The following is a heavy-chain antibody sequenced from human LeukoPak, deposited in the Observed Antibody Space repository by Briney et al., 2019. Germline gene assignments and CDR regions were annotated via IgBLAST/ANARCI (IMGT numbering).Heavy chain of an antibody. J-gene: IGHJ6*03. D-gene: IGHD6-13*01. Sequence: SETLSLTCTVSGGSISSSSYYWGWIRQPPGKGLEWIGSIYYSGSTYYNPSLKSRVTISVDTSKNQFSLKLSSVTAADTAVYYCATTYSSSATWYYYYYMGVWGKGTTVTVSS. V-gene: IGHV4-39*01. CDR3: ATTYSSSATWYYYYYMGV. CDR1: GGSISSSSYY. CDR2: IYYSGST.